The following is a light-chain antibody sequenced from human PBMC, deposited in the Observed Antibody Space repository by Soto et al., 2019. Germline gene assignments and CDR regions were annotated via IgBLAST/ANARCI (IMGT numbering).Light chain of an antibody. CDR3: MQGTHWPPT. CDR1: QSLVYSDGNAY. J-gene: IGKJ1*01. Sequence: EVVMTQSPLSLPVTLGQPASISCRSSQSLVYSDGNAYLNWFQQRPGQSPRRLIYKASNRDSGVPDRFSGYGSDTYFTLQINRVEADDVGVYYCMQGTHWPPTFGRGTRVEIK. V-gene: IGKV2-30*01. CDR2: KAS.